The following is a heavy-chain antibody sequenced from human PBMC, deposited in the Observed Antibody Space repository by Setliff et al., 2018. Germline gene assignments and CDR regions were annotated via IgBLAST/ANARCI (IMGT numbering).Heavy chain of an antibody. J-gene: IGHJ3*02. D-gene: IGHD2-2*01. Sequence: SETLSLTCTVPGGSIRSYYWSWIRQPPGKGLEWIGYIYTSGRTNYNPSLKSPVTTSVDTSKNQFTLKVSPVTAADTAVYYCARDPPYCSSTSCRGAFDIWGQGTMVTVSS. CDR2: IYTSGRT. V-gene: IGHV4-4*08. CDR1: GGSIRSYY. CDR3: ARDPPYCSSTSCRGAFDI.